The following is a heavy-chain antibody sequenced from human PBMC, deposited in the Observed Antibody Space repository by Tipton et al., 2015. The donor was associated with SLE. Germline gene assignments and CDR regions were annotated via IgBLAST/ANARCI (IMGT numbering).Heavy chain of an antibody. Sequence: SLRLSCAASGFTVSSNYMSWVRQAPGKGLEWVSYISSSGSTIYYADSVKGRFTISRDNAKNSLYLQMNSLRAEDTAVYYCARDWFGESFFDYWGQGTLVTVSS. D-gene: IGHD3-10*01. CDR3: ARDWFGESFFDY. CDR2: ISSSGSTI. J-gene: IGHJ4*02. V-gene: IGHV3-11*01. CDR1: GFTVSSNY.